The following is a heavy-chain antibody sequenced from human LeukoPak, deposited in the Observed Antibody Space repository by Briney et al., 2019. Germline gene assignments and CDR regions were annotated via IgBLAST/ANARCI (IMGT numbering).Heavy chain of an antibody. V-gene: IGHV1-18*01. J-gene: IGHJ5*02. Sequence: ASVKVSCKASGYTFTSYGISWVRQAPGQGLEWMGWISAYNGNTNYAQKLQGRVTMTTDTSTSTAYMELRSLRSDDTAVYYCAKAYSGSYYGTNNWFDPWGQGTLVTVSS. CDR3: AKAYSGSYYGTNNWFDP. CDR2: ISAYNGNT. CDR1: GYTFTSYG. D-gene: IGHD1-26*01.